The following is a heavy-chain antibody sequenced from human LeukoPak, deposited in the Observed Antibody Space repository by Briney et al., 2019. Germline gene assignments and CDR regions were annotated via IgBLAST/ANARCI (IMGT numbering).Heavy chain of an antibody. CDR1: GFTFSSYA. CDR3: AKDPNPHHYDFWSGYRLFV. Sequence: GGSLRLSCAASGFTFSSYAMSWVRQAPGKGLEWVSAISGSGGSTYYADSVKGRFTISRDNSKNTLYLQMNSLRAEDTAVYYCAKDPNPHHYDFWSGYRLFVWGKGTTVTVSS. D-gene: IGHD3-3*01. CDR2: ISGSGGST. J-gene: IGHJ6*04. V-gene: IGHV3-23*01.